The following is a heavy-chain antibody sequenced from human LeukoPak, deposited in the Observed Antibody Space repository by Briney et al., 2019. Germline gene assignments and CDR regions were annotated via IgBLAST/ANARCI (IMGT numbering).Heavy chain of an antibody. J-gene: IGHJ4*02. CDR1: GDSVSSNSAA. V-gene: IGHV6-1*01. Sequence: SQTLSLTCAISGDSVSSNSAAWNWIRQSPSRGLEWLGRTYYRSKWYNDYAVSVKSRITINPDTSKNQFSLQLNSVTPEDTAVYYCARAGLIQLWLRPHFDYWGQGTLVTVSS. D-gene: IGHD5-18*01. CDR3: ARAGLIQLWLRPHFDY. CDR2: TYYRSKWYN.